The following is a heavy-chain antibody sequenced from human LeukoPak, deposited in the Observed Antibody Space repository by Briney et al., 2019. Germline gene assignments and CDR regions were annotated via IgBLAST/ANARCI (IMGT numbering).Heavy chain of an antibody. V-gene: IGHV4-34*01. CDR3: ARGSAGPAHDILTGYPPWRRFGMDV. CDR1: GGSFRGYY. Sequence: PSETLSLTGAVYGGSFRGYYWSGIRQPPGKGLEWIGEINHSGSTNYNPSLKSRVTISVDTSKNQFSLKLSSVTAADTAVYYCARGSAGPAHDILTGYPPWRRFGMDVWGQGTTVTVSS. D-gene: IGHD3-9*01. CDR2: INHSGST. J-gene: IGHJ6*02.